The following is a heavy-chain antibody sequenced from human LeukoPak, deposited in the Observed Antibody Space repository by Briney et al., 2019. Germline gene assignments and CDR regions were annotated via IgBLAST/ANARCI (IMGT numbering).Heavy chain of an antibody. D-gene: IGHD3-16*01. CDR3: ARPYEVGERPGPYYYYYYGMDV. V-gene: IGHV3-33*01. Sequence: PGGSLRLSCAASGFTFSSYGMHWVRQAPGKGLEWVAVIWYDGSNKYYADSVKGRFTISRDNSKNTLYLQMNSLRAEDTAVYYCARPYEVGERPGPYYYYYYGMDVWGQGTTVTVSS. J-gene: IGHJ6*02. CDR1: GFTFSSYG. CDR2: IWYDGSNK.